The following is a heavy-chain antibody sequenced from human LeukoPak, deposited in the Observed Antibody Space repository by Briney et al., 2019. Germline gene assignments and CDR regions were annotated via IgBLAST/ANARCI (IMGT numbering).Heavy chain of an antibody. CDR2: IYWNDDK. J-gene: IGHJ4*02. D-gene: IGHD3-3*01. Sequence: SGPTLVNPTQTLTLTCTFSGFSLSTSGVGVGWIRQPPGKALEWLALIYWNDDKRYSPSLKSRLTITKDTSKNQVVLTMTNRDPVDTATYYCAHAYYDFWSGYYPFPYYFDYWGQGTLVTVSS. CDR1: GFSLSTSGVG. V-gene: IGHV2-5*01. CDR3: AHAYYDFWSGYYPFPYYFDY.